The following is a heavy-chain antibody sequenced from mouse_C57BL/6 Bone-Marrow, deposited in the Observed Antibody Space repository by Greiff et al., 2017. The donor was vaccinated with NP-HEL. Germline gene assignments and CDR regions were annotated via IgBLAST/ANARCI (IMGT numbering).Heavy chain of an antibody. D-gene: IGHD4-1*02. CDR3: ANGGNWDDGYYDV. CDR1: GYTFTDYY. CDR2: INPYNGGT. V-gene: IGHV1-19*01. Sequence: EVQLQQSGPVLVKPGASVKMSCKASGYTFTDYYMNWVKQSHGKSLEWIGVINPYNGGTSYNQKFKGKATLTVDKSSSTAYMELNSLTSEDSAVYYCANGGNWDDGYYDVWGTGTTITVSS. J-gene: IGHJ1*03.